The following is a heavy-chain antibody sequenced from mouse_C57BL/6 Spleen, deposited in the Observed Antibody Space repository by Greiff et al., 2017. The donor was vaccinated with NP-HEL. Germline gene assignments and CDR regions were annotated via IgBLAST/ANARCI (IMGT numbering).Heavy chain of an antibody. CDR2: INPGSGGT. V-gene: IGHV1-54*01. D-gene: IGHD1-1*01. CDR3: ARFDYYGSSLYYFDY. Sequence: QVQLQQSGAELVRPGTSVKVSCKASGYAFTNYLIEWVKQRPGQGLEWIGVINPGSGGTNYNEKFKGKATLTADKSSSTAYMQLSSLTSEDSAVYFCARFDYYGSSLYYFDYWGQGTTLTVSS. CDR1: GYAFTNYL. J-gene: IGHJ2*01.